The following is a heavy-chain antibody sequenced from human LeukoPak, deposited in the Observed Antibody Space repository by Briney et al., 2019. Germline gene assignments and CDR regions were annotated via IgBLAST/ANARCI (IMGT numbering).Heavy chain of an antibody. CDR1: GWFLRRYSYH. J-gene: IGHJ6*02. V-gene: IGHV4-39*01. D-gene: IGHD6-13*01. CDR2: IYYSGST. CDR3: ARHVGQQQKYFYYGMDV. Sequence: LGALSLTFPFSGWFLRRYSYHSGGVPPPPGKGVEGLGGIYYSGSTYYNPSLKSRVTISVDTSKNQFSLKLSSVTAADTAVYYCARHVGQQQKYFYYGMDVWGQGTTVTVSS.